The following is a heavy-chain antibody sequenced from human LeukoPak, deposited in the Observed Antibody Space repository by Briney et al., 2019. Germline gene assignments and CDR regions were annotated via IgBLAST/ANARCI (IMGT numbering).Heavy chain of an antibody. CDR2: IYYSGST. J-gene: IGHJ4*02. Sequence: SETLSLTCTVSGASFSSSTYYWGWIRQPPGKGLEWIGSIYYSGSTYYNPSLKSRVTMSVDTSKSQFSLKLSSVTAADTAVYYCAKHAGGITTTGTRPFDYWGQGTLVTVSS. V-gene: IGHV4-39*01. D-gene: IGHD6-13*01. CDR3: AKHAGGITTTGTRPFDY. CDR1: GASFSSSTYY.